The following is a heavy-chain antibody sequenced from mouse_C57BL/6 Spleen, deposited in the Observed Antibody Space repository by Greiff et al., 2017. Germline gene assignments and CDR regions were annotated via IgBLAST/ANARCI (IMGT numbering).Heavy chain of an antibody. CDR3: ANVYDGYYAWFAY. J-gene: IGHJ3*01. V-gene: IGHV5-17*01. CDR2: ISSGSSTI. Sequence: EVQRVESGGGLVKPGGSLKLSCAASGFTFSDYGMHWVRQAPEKGLEWVAYISSGSSTIYYADTVKGRFTISRDNAKSTLFLQMTSLRSEDTAMYYCANVYDGYYAWFAYWGQGTLVTVSA. CDR1: GFTFSDYG. D-gene: IGHD2-3*01.